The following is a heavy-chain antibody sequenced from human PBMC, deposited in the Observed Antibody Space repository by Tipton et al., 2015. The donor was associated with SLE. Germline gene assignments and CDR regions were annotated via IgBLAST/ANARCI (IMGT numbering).Heavy chain of an antibody. J-gene: IGHJ4*02. CDR3: ARVRVDTAMGVFDF. D-gene: IGHD5-18*01. V-gene: IGHV1-18*01. Sequence: QLVQSGAEVKKPGASVGVSCKASGYTFTTYGISWVRQAPGQGLEWMGWISTYNGNTNYAQKLQGRVTMTSDTSTSTAYMELRSLRSDDTAIYYCARVRVDTAMGVFDFWGQGTLVTVSP. CDR2: ISTYNGNT. CDR1: GYTFTTYG.